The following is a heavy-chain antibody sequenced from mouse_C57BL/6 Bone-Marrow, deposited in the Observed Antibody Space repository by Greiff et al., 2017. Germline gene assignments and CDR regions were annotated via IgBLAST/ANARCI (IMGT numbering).Heavy chain of an antibody. D-gene: IGHD1-1*01. J-gene: IGHJ2*01. CDR3: ARRGYSSSYLYYFDD. V-gene: IGHV5-6*01. Sequence: EVKVVESGGDLVKPGGSLKLSCAASGFTFSSYGMSWVRQTPDKRLEWVATISSGGSYTYYPDSVKGRFTISRDTAKNTLYLQLSSLKSEDTAMYSCARRGYSSSYLYYFDDWGQGTTLTVSS. CDR1: GFTFSSYG. CDR2: ISSGGSYT.